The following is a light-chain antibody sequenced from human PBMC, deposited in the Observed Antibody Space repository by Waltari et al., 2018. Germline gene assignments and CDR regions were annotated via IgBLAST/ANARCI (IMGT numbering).Light chain of an antibody. V-gene: IGKV3-11*01. J-gene: IGKJ1*01. CDR1: RSVSSY. CDR2: EAS. Sequence: EIVLTQSPATLSLSPGERATLSCRASRSVSSYLAWYQQKPGQAPRRLIYEASNRATGVPARFSGSGSGTDFTLTISSLEPEDFAVYFCQQRSDWPRTFGQGTKVEIK. CDR3: QQRSDWPRT.